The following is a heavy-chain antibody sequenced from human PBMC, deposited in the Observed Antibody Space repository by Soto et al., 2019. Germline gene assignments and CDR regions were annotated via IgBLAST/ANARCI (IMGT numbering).Heavy chain of an antibody. Sequence: PGGSLRLSCAASGFTFSDHYMDWVRQAPGKGLEWIGRSRNKANRYTTEYAASVKGRFTISRDDLKNSVYLQMNSLKTEDTAVYFCASGFCAMEAAGYYFAYWGEGILVTVSS. CDR2: SRNKANRYTT. CDR3: ASGFCAMEAAGYYFAY. J-gene: IGHJ4*02. V-gene: IGHV3-72*01. D-gene: IGHD6-13*01. CDR1: GFTFSDHY.